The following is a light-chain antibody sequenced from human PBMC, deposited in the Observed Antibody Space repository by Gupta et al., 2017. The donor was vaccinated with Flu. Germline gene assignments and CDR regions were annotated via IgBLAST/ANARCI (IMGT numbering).Light chain of an antibody. CDR1: QSISSY. CDR2: AAS. V-gene: IGKV1-39*01. CDR3: QQNDSTQPWT. Sequence: DIQMTQSPSSLSASVGDRVTITCRASQSISSYLNWYQQKPGKAPKLLIYAASSLQSGVPSRFSGSGSGTDFTLTISSRQPEDFAAYYCQQNDSTQPWTFGQGTKVEIK. J-gene: IGKJ1*01.